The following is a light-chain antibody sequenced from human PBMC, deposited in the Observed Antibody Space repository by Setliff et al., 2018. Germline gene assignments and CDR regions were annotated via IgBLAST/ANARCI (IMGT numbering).Light chain of an antibody. Sequence: RVTISCSGSDSNIGTNSVNWFQQLPGTAPRLLVYSDNQRPSGVPDRFSGSKSGTSASLAISGLQSEDEADYYCAAWDGNLNGGVFGGGTKVTVL. CDR1: DSNIGTNS. CDR3: AAWDGNLNGGV. CDR2: SDN. J-gene: IGLJ3*02. V-gene: IGLV1-44*01.